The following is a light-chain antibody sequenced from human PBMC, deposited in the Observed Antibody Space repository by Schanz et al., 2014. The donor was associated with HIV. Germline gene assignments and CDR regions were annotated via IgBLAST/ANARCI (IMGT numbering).Light chain of an antibody. J-gene: IGLJ3*02. CDR2: ENN. CDR1: SSNIGAGYD. CDR3: ASWDDSLNGVV. Sequence: QSVLTQPPSLSGAPGQRVSLSCNGSSSNIGAGYDVHWYQQFPGTAPKLLIYENNHRPSGVPDRFSGSKSGTSASLAITGLQAEDEADYYCASWDDSLNGVVFGGGTKLTVL. V-gene: IGLV1-40*01.